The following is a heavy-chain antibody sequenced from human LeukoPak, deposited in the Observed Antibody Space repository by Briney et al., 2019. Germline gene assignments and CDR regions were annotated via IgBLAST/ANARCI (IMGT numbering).Heavy chain of an antibody. CDR2: TYYRSKWYN. CDR1: GDSVSSNSAT. D-gene: IGHD3-22*01. CDR3: ARTYYYDTRGKND. J-gene: IGHJ4*02. V-gene: IGHV6-1*01. Sequence: SQTLSLTFAISGDSVSSNSATWNWIRQSPSRGLEWLGRTYYRSKWYNDYAVSVTSRITINPDTSKNQFSLKLTSVTAADTAVYYCARTYYYDTRGKNDWGQGTLVTVSS.